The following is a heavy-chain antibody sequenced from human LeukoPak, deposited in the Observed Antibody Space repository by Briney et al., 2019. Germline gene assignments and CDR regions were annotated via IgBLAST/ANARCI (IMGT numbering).Heavy chain of an antibody. CDR2: ISGSGGST. J-gene: IGHJ4*02. CDR3: AKGYYYDSSGYYPKTSFDY. CDR1: GFTFSSYA. D-gene: IGHD3-22*01. Sequence: GGSLRLSCAASGFTFSSYAMTWARQAPGKGLEWVSAISGSGGSTYYADSVKGRFTLSRDNSKNTLYLQMNTLRAEDTAIYYCAKGYYYDSSGYYPKTSFDYWGQGTLVTVSS. V-gene: IGHV3-23*01.